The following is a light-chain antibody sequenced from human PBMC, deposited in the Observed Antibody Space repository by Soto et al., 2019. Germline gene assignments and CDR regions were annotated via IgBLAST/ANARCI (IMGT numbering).Light chain of an antibody. V-gene: IGKV3-15*01. CDR1: QSISSN. CDR3: QQYNNWPFT. Sequence: EIVMTQSPATLSVSPGERATLSCRASQSISSNLGWYQQKPGQAPRLLLNDASTRSTGIPARFSGSGSGTEFTLTISSLQSEDFADYYEQQYNNWPFTFGGGTKVEIK. J-gene: IGKJ4*01. CDR2: DAS.